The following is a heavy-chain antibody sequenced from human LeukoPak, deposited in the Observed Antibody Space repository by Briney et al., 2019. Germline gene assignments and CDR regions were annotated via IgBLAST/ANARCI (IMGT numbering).Heavy chain of an antibody. CDR3: ARAVSYCSSTSCPFDY. Sequence: SVTVSCKASGGTFSSYAISWVQQAPGQGLEWMGGIIPIFGTANYPQKFQGRVTITADESTSTAYMELSSLRSEDTAVYYCARAVSYCSSTSCPFDYWGQGTLVTVSS. CDR2: IIPIFGTA. CDR1: GGTFSSYA. V-gene: IGHV1-69*13. J-gene: IGHJ4*02. D-gene: IGHD2-2*01.